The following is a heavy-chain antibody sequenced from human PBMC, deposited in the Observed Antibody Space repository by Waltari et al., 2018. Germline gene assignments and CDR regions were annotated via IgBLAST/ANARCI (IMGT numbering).Heavy chain of an antibody. V-gene: IGHV1-2*02. Sequence: QVQLVQSGAEVKKPGASVKVSCKASGYTFTGYYMHWVRQAPGQGLEWMGWIKPNSGGTNYAQKFQGRVTMTRDTSISTAYMELSRLRSDDTAVYYCARGPDCSSTSCYRGVWFDPWGQGTLVTVSS. J-gene: IGHJ5*02. CDR3: ARGPDCSSTSCYRGVWFDP. CDR2: IKPNSGGT. D-gene: IGHD2-2*02. CDR1: GYTFTGYY.